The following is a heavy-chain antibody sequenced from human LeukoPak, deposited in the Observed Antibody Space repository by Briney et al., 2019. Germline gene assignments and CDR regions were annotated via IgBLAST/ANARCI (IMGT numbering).Heavy chain of an antibody. CDR1: GYTFTGYH. D-gene: IGHD3-10*01. V-gene: IGHV1-2*02. Sequence: GASVTVSCKASGYTFTGYHMHWVRQAPGQGLEWMGWINSNSGGTNYAQKFQGRVTMTRDTSISTAYMELSRLRSDDTAVYYCARAEITMVRGVSSYWGQGTLVTVSS. CDR2: INSNSGGT. CDR3: ARAEITMVRGVSSY. J-gene: IGHJ4*02.